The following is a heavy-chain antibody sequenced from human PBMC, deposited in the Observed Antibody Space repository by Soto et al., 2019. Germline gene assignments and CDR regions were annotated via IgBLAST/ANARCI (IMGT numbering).Heavy chain of an antibody. Sequence: QVQLVQSGAEVKKPGYSVKVSCKASGGTFRSYAISWVRQAPGQGLEWMGGIIPIFGKANYAQKYQGRVTITADESTSSAYMKLSRLRSDDTAVYYCANHIWSGQSRAYYSGMDVWGQGTTVTVS. CDR2: IIPIFGKA. D-gene: IGHD3-3*02. CDR1: GGTFRSYA. CDR3: ANHIWSGQSRAYYSGMDV. V-gene: IGHV1-69*12. J-gene: IGHJ6*02.